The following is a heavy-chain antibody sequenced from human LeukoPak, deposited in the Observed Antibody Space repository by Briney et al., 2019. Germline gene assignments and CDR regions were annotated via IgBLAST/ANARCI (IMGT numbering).Heavy chain of an antibody. CDR1: GGSISSGSYY. Sequence: SQTLSLTCTVSGGSISSGSYYWSWIRQPAGKGLEWIGRIYTSGSTNYNPSLKSRITISVDTSKNQFSLQLSSVTAADTAVYYCARLAYCGGDCYSNAFDIWGQGTMVTVSS. CDR2: IYTSGST. D-gene: IGHD2-21*01. CDR3: ARLAYCGGDCYSNAFDI. V-gene: IGHV4-61*02. J-gene: IGHJ3*02.